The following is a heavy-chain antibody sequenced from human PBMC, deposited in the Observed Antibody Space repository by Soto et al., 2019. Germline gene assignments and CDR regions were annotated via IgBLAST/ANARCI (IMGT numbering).Heavy chain of an antibody. CDR2: IVVGSGNT. Sequence: GASVKVSCKASGFTFTSSAVQWVRQARGQRLEWIGWIVVGSGNTNYAQKFQERVTITRDMSTSTAYMELSSLRSEDTAVYYCAADIVVVPAAIGTDYYYGMDVWGQGTTVTVSS. CDR1: GFTFTSSA. CDR3: AADIVVVPAAIGTDYYYGMDV. V-gene: IGHV1-58*01. D-gene: IGHD2-2*02. J-gene: IGHJ6*02.